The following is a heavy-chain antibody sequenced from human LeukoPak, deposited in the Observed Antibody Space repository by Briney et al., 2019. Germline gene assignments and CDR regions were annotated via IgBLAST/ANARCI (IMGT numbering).Heavy chain of an antibody. CDR2: IRYDGSNK. V-gene: IGHV3-30*02. CDR3: AKDGHDSSGYYPPPIDY. Sequence: GGSLRLSCAASGFTFSSYGMHWVRQAPGKGLEWVAFIRYDGSNKYYADSVKGRFTISRDNSKNTLYLQMNSLRAEDTAVYYCAKDGHDSSGYYPPPIDYWGQGTLVSVSS. J-gene: IGHJ4*02. CDR1: GFTFSSYG. D-gene: IGHD3-22*01.